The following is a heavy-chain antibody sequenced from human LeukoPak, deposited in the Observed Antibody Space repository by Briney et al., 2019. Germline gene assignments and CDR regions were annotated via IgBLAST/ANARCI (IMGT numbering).Heavy chain of an antibody. J-gene: IGHJ4*02. V-gene: IGHV3-74*01. CDR1: GFTFSSYW. Sequence: GGSLRLSCAASGFTFSSYWMHWVRQAPGKGLVWVSRINSDGSSTSYADSVKGRFTISRDNAKNTLYLQMNSLRAEDTAVYYCATDYVYSSSWYGVGYWGQGTLVTVSS. D-gene: IGHD6-13*01. CDR2: INSDGSST. CDR3: ATDYVYSSSWYGVGY.